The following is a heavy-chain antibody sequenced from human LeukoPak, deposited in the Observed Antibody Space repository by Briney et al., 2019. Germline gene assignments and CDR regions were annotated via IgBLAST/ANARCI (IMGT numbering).Heavy chain of an antibody. D-gene: IGHD5-18*01. Sequence: ETLSLTCTVSGGSISSDNYYWGWIRQAPGKGLEWVSDISGSGGSTYYADSAKGRFTISRDNSKNTLYLQMNSLRVEDTAVYYCAKRIQSAMATGYWGQGTLVTVSS. V-gene: IGHV3-23*01. CDR2: ISGSGGST. CDR3: AKRIQSAMATGY. J-gene: IGHJ4*02. CDR1: GGSISSDNYY.